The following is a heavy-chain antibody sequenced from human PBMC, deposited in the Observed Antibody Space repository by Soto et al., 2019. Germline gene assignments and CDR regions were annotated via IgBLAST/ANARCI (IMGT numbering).Heavy chain of an antibody. CDR2: IIPILGIA. Sequence: ASVKVSCKASGGTFSSYTISWVRQAPGQGLERMGRIIPILGIANYAQKFQGRVTITADKSTSTAYMELSSLRSEDTAVYYCASYGDYTNWFDPWGQGTLVTVSS. D-gene: IGHD4-17*01. CDR3: ASYGDYTNWFDP. V-gene: IGHV1-69*02. J-gene: IGHJ5*02. CDR1: GGTFSSYT.